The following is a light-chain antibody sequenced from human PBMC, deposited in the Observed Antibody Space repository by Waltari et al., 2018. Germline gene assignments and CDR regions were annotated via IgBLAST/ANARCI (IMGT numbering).Light chain of an antibody. CDR1: QRLLPGDGRNF. CDR2: MGS. J-gene: IGKJ4*01. CDR3: MQARQPPYT. Sequence: DIVMTQSPLSLPVTPGEPSSISCRSSQRLLPGDGRNFLDWYLQKPGQSPQLLIYMGSNRASGVPDRFSGSGSGTYFTLKISRVEAEDVGVYYCMQARQPPYTFGGGTKVEIK. V-gene: IGKV2-28*01.